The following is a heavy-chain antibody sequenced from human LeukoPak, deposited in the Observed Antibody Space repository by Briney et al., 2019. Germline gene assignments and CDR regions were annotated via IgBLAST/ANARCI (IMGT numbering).Heavy chain of an antibody. CDR3: AKTRDIVVVPAANGAFDP. V-gene: IGHV1-2*02. CDR2: INPNSGGT. Sequence: ASVKVSCKASGYTFTGYYMHWVRQAPGQGLEWMGWINPNSGGTNYAQKFQGRVTMTRDTSISTAYMELGRLRSDDTAVYYCAKTRDIVVVPAANGAFDPWGQGTLVTVSS. J-gene: IGHJ5*02. CDR1: GYTFTGYY. D-gene: IGHD2-2*01.